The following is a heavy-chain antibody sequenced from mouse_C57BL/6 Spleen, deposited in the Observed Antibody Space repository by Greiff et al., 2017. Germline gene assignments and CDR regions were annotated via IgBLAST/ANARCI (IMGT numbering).Heavy chain of an antibody. J-gene: IGHJ3*01. CDR2: IYPRSGNT. CDR1: GYTFTSYG. D-gene: IGHD2-3*01. V-gene: IGHV1-81*01. CDR3: AMDYDGYYGAY. Sequence: VQLVESGAELARPGASVKLSCKASGYTFTSYGISWVKQRTGQGLEWIGEIYPRSGNTYYNEKFKGKATLTADKSSSTAYMELRSLTSEDSAVYFCAMDYDGYYGAYWGQGTLVTVSA.